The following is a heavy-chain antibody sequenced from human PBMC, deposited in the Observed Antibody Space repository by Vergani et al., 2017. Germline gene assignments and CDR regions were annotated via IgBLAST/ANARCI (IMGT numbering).Heavy chain of an antibody. CDR2: ISSSGSTI. CDR3: ARAPGRYSYGSYGMDV. J-gene: IGHJ6*02. D-gene: IGHD5-18*01. CDR1: GFTFSSYE. Sequence: EVQLVESGGGLVQPGGSLRLSCAASGFTFSSYEMNWVRQAPGKGLEWVSYISSSGSTIYYADSVKGRFTISRDNAKNSLYLQMNSLRAEDTAVYYCARAPGRYSYGSYGMDVWGQGTTVTVSS. V-gene: IGHV3-48*03.